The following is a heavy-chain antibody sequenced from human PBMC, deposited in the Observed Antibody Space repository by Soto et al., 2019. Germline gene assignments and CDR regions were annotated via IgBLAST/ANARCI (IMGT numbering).Heavy chain of an antibody. CDR2: INAGNGDS. V-gene: IGHV1-3*01. D-gene: IGHD3-22*01. Sequence: QVQLVQSGAEVKKPGASVKVSCKASEYTFSSYTLHWVRQAPGQRLEWMGWINAGNGDSKYSQQFQGRVIIDRDTSASTAYMELSSLRSEDTAVYYCARGGYFDSSNYLAYWGLGTLVTVSS. CDR3: ARGGYFDSSNYLAY. CDR1: EYTFSSYT. J-gene: IGHJ4*02.